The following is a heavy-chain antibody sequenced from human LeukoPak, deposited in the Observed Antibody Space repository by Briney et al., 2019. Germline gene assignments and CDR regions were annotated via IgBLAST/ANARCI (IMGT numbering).Heavy chain of an antibody. CDR1: GGSISSGDYY. J-gene: IGHJ4*02. Sequence: SETLSLTCTVSGGSISSGDYYWSWIRQPPGKGLEWIGYIYYSGSTYYNPSLKSRVTISVDTSKNQFSLKLSSVTAADTAVYYCARSNYYGSGSYIYWGQGTLVTVSS. CDR2: IYYSGST. CDR3: ARSNYYGSGSYIY. V-gene: IGHV4-30-4*08. D-gene: IGHD3-10*01.